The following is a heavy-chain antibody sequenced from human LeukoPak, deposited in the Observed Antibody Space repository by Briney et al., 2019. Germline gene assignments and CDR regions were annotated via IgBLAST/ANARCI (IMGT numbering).Heavy chain of an antibody. J-gene: IGHJ4*02. CDR2: IYPGDSDT. D-gene: IGHD5-24*01. V-gene: IGHV5-51*01. Sequence: YWSWIRQPAGKGLEWMGIIYPGDSDTRYSPSFQGQVTISADKSISTAYLQWSSLKASDTAMYYCATLDGYNQAGFDYWGQGTLVTVSS. CDR1: YW. CDR3: ATLDGYNQAGFDY.